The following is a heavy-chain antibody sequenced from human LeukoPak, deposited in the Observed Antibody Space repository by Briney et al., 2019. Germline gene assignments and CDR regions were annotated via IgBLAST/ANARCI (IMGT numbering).Heavy chain of an antibody. CDR2: IYYSGST. V-gene: IGHV4-59*01. Sequence: SETLSLTCTVSGGSISSYYWSRIRQPPGKGLEWIGYIYYSGSTNYNPSLKSRVTISVDTSKNQFSLKLSSVTAADTAVYYCARGRYSGSWYRYWGQGTLVTVSS. J-gene: IGHJ4*02. D-gene: IGHD6-13*01. CDR1: GGSISSYY. CDR3: ARGRYSGSWYRY.